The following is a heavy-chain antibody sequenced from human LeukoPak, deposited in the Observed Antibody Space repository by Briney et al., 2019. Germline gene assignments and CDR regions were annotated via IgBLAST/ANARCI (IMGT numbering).Heavy chain of an antibody. CDR1: GFTFSGYG. CDR2: IWYDGSNK. Sequence: GGSLRLSCAASGFTFSGYGMHWVRQAPGKGLEWVAVIWYDGSNKYYADSVKGRYTISRDNSKNTLYLQMNSLKAEDTAVYYCARPPMVRGVIITGDDVFDIWGQGTMVTVSS. J-gene: IGHJ3*02. CDR3: ARPPMVRGVIITGDDVFDI. D-gene: IGHD3-10*01. V-gene: IGHV3-33*01.